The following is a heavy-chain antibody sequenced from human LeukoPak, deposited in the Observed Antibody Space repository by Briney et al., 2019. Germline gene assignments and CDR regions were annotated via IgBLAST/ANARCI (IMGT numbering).Heavy chain of an antibody. CDR3: AKVFYDSSGQPRGLFDY. V-gene: IGHV3-23*01. D-gene: IGHD3-22*01. CDR2: ISGSGGST. Sequence: GGSLRLSCAASGFTFSSYSMNWVRQAPGKGLEWVSAISGSGGSTYYADSVKGRFTISRDNSKNTLYLQMNSLRAEDTAVYYCAKVFYDSSGQPRGLFDYWGQGTLVTVSS. CDR1: GFTFSSYS. J-gene: IGHJ4*02.